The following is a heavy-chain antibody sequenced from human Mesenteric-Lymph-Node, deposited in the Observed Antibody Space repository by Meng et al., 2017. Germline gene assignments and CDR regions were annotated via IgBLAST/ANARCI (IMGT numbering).Heavy chain of an antibody. V-gene: IGHV4-61*02. J-gene: IGHJ6*02. CDR1: GGSISSGSYY. CDR3: ARLEYYYDSSGYYYDGYYGMDV. Sequence: SETLSLTCTVSGGSISSGSYYWSWIRQPAGKGLEWIGRIYTSGSTNYNPSLKSRVTISVDTSKTQFSLKLSSVPAADTAVYYCARLEYYYDSSGYYYDGYYGMDVWGQGTTVTVSS. D-gene: IGHD3-22*01. CDR2: IYTSGST.